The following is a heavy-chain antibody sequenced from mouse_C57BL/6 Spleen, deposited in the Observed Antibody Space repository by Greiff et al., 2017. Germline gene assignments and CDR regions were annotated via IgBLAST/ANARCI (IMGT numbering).Heavy chain of an antibody. CDR1: GYTFTSYW. V-gene: IGHV1-72*01. CDR3: ARSRGYYYGSSPLWYFDV. J-gene: IGHJ1*03. D-gene: IGHD1-1*01. Sequence: QVQLKQPGAELVKPGASVKLSCKASGYTFTSYWMHWVKQRPGRGLEWIGRIDPNSGGTKYNEKFKSKATLTVDKPSSTAYMQLSSLTSEDSAVYYCARSRGYYYGSSPLWYFDVWGTGTTVTVSS. CDR2: IDPNSGGT.